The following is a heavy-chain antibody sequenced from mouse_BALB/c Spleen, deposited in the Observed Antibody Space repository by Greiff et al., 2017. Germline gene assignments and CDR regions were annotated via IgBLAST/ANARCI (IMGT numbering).Heavy chain of an antibody. D-gene: IGHD1-1*01. CDR3: ARNYYGSSPYYFDY. CDR1: GYSFTGYY. J-gene: IGHJ2*01. V-gene: IGHV1S34*01. CDR2: ISCYNGAT. Sequence: LVKTGASVKISCKASGYSFTGYYMHWVKQSHGKSLEWIGYISCYNGATSYNQKFKGKATFTVDTSSSTAYMQFNSLTSEDSAVYYCARNYYGSSPYYFDYWGQGTTLTVSS.